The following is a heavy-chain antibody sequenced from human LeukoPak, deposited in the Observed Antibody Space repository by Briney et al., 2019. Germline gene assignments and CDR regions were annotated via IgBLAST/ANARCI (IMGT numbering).Heavy chain of an antibody. CDR2: INPNSGGT. D-gene: IGHD3-10*01. V-gene: IGHV1-2*02. J-gene: IGHJ5*02. CDR3: ARSITMVRGVIYKRGGWFDP. CDR1: GYTFTGYY. Sequence: ASVKVSCKASGYTFTGYYMHWVRQAPGQGLEWMGWINPNSGGTNYAQKFQGRVTMTRDTSISTAYMELSRLRSDDTAVYYCARSITMVRGVIYKRGGWFDPWGQGTLVTVSS.